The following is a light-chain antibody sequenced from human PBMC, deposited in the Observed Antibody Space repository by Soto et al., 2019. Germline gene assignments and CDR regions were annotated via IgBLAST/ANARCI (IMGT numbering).Light chain of an antibody. CDR2: DVS. V-gene: IGKV3-15*01. CDR1: QSVSSN. CDR3: QQYNKWWT. J-gene: IGKJ1*01. Sequence: IVMTQSPAPLSVSPGEIAGLSCRASQSVSSNLAWYQQKPGQAPRLLIYDVSTRATGIPARFSGSGSGTEFTLTISSLQSEDFAVYYCQQYNKWWTFGQGTKVDI.